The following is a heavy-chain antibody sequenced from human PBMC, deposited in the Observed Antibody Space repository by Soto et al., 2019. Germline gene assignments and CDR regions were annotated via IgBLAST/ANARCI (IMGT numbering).Heavy chain of an antibody. CDR1: GFTFSSYS. CDR2: ISSSSSTI. V-gene: IGHV3-48*04. D-gene: IGHD3-22*01. CDR3: AREVDYYDSSGRNAFDI. J-gene: IGHJ3*02. Sequence: SLRLSCAASGFTFSSYSMNWVRQAPGKGLEWVSYISSSSSTIYYADSVKGRFTISRDNAKNSLYLQMNSLRAEDTAVYYCAREVDYYDSSGRNAFDIWGQGTMVTVSS.